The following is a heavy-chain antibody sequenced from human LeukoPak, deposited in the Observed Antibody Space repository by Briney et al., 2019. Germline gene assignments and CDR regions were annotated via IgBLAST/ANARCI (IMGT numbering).Heavy chain of an antibody. J-gene: IGHJ6*02. V-gene: IGHV2-5*08. CDR3: AHSGLPFYYYYGMDV. D-gene: IGHD2-21*01. CDR1: GGSISTYYW. CDR2: IYWDDDK. Sequence: TLSLTCTVSGGSISTYYWSWIRQPPGKALEWLAFIYWDDDKRRSPSLRSRLTISMDTLKNQVVLRMTDMDPVDTATYYCAHSGLPFYYYYGMDVWGQGTTVTVSS.